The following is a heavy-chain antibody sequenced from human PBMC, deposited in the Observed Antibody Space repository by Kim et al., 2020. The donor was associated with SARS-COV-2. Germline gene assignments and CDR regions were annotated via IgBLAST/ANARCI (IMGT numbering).Heavy chain of an antibody. CDR3: ARDGFGAARYYFDY. Sequence: AQKFQGRVTITWDTSTSTVYMELCSLGSEDTAVYYCARDGFGAARYYFDYWGQGTLVTVSS. D-gene: IGHD6-6*01. J-gene: IGHJ4*02. V-gene: IGHV1-46*01.